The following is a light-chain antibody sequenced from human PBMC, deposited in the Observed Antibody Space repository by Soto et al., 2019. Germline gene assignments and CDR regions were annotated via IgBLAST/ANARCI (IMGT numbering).Light chain of an antibody. V-gene: IGKV3-11*01. Sequence: EIVMTQSPVTLSVSPGERATLSCRASQNISRSLAWYQQKPGQAPRLLIYEASNRATGIPARFSGSGSGADFTLTISSLEPEDFALYYCQQHINWPLTFGGGTKV. J-gene: IGKJ4*01. CDR2: EAS. CDR3: QQHINWPLT. CDR1: QNISRS.